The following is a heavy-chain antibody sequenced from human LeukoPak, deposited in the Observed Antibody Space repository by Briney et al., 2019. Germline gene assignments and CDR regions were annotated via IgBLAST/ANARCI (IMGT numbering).Heavy chain of an antibody. CDR2: IYTSGST. CDR1: GGSISSGSYY. Sequence: SETLSLTCTVSGGSISSGSYYWSWIRQPAGKGLEWIGRIYTSGSTSYNPSLKSRVTISLDTSKNQFSLKLSSVTAADTAVYYCARGRGSYGRWGQGTLVTVSS. J-gene: IGHJ4*02. D-gene: IGHD5-18*01. CDR3: ARGRGSYGR. V-gene: IGHV4-61*02.